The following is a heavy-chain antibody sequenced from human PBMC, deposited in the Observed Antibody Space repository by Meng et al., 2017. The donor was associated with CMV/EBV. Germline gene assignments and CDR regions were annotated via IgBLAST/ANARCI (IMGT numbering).Heavy chain of an antibody. CDR2: ISSSSSYI. CDR3: ARDRIAVAGTSGSFDY. V-gene: IGHV3-21*01. CDR1: GFTFSSYS. Sequence: GESLKISCAASGFTFSSYSMNWVRQAPGKGLEWVSSISSSSSYIYYADSVKGRFTISRDNSKNTLYLQMNSLRAEDTAVYYCARDRIAVAGTSGSFDYWGKG. J-gene: IGHJ4*02. D-gene: IGHD6-19*01.